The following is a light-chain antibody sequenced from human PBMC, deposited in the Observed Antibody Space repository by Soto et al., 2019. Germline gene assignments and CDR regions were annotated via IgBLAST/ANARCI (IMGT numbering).Light chain of an antibody. J-gene: IGLJ2*01. CDR1: SSDVGGYNH. Sequence: QSALTQPRSVSGSPGQSVTISCGGTSSDVGGYNHVSWYQQHPGKAPKVMIYDVSERPSGVPDRFSGSKSGNTASLTISGLQAEDEADYYCCSYAGSSAIFGGGTKLTVL. CDR2: DVS. V-gene: IGLV2-11*01. CDR3: CSYAGSSAI.